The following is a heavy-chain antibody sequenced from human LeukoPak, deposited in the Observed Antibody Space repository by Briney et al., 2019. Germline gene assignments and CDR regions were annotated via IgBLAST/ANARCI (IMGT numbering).Heavy chain of an antibody. Sequence: GASVKVSCKASVYTFTSYDINWVRHATGQGLEWMRGMNPNSGNTGYAQKFQGRVTMTRNTSISTAYMELSSLRSEDTAVYYCASGGSMVRGVYEDYWGQGALVTVSS. CDR2: MNPNSGNT. J-gene: IGHJ4*02. CDR1: VYTFTSYD. V-gene: IGHV1-8*01. D-gene: IGHD3-10*01. CDR3: ASGGSMVRGVYEDY.